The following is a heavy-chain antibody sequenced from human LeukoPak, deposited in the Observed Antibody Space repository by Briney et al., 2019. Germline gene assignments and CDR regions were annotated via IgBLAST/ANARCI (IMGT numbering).Heavy chain of an antibody. Sequence: SETLSLTCTVSGGSITSGTYYWSWLRQPAGRGLQWIGRIYMRGSPNYNSSLRSRVTISVDTSKNQFSLKMNSVTAADTAVYFCASSPYYDSSGYYYDGRLFDYWGQGSLVTVSS. CDR2: IYMRGSP. V-gene: IGHV4-61*02. CDR3: ASSPYYDSSGYYYDGRLFDY. D-gene: IGHD3-22*01. J-gene: IGHJ4*02. CDR1: GGSITSGTYY.